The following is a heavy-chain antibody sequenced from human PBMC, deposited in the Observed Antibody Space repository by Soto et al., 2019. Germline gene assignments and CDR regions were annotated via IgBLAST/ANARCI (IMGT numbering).Heavy chain of an antibody. CDR2: IYPGDSDT. D-gene: IGHD3-22*01. Sequence: GESLKISCKGSGYSFSRYWIAWVRQTPGKGLEWMGLIYPGDSDTRYSPSFQGHVTISADKSITTAYLQWSRLKASDTAIYYCARDTFSGDSSGPNYWAQGARVTVSA. CDR3: ARDTFSGDSSGPNY. CDR1: GYSFSRYW. V-gene: IGHV5-51*01. J-gene: IGHJ4*02.